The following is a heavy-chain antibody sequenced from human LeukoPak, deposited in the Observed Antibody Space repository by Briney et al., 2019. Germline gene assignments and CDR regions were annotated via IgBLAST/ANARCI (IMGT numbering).Heavy chain of an antibody. V-gene: IGHV3-74*01. CDR2: INSDGTNK. CDR1: GFTLSGYW. D-gene: IGHD6-13*01. CDR3: ARIGSNAALDY. J-gene: IGHJ4*02. Sequence: GGSLRLSCAASGFTLSGYWMHWVRQAPGKGLVWVSHINSDGTNKIYADSVKGRFTISRDNARNTLYLQMRSLRADDTAVYYCARIGSNAALDYGGQGALVTVS.